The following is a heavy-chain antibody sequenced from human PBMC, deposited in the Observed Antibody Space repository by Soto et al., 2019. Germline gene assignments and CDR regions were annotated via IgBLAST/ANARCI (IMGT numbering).Heavy chain of an antibody. CDR1: GFTFSNYA. CDR3: ARDFLSSTSCPRGRCYYYGMDV. D-gene: IGHD2-2*01. J-gene: IGHJ6*02. Sequence: PGRSLRLPCAASGFTFSNYAVHRVRQAQGKGLEWVAFISYDGSNKYYADSVKGRFTISRDNSKNTLYLQMNSLRAEDTAVYYCARDFLSSTSCPRGRCYYYGMDVWGQGTTVTVSS. V-gene: IGHV3-30-3*01. CDR2: ISYDGSNK.